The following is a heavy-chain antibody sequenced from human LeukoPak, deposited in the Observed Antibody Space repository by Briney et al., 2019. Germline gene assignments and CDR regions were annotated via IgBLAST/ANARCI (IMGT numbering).Heavy chain of an antibody. V-gene: IGHV3-7*01. CDR1: GFTFSSYW. Sequence: GGSLRLSCAASGFTFSSYWMSWVRQAPGKGLEWVANIKQDGSAKYYVDSVKGRFTISRDNAKNSLYLQMSSLRAEDTAVYYCARDPRESIAVAGTYMDVWGKGTTVTVSS. J-gene: IGHJ6*03. D-gene: IGHD6-19*01. CDR3: ARDPRESIAVAGTYMDV. CDR2: IKQDGSAK.